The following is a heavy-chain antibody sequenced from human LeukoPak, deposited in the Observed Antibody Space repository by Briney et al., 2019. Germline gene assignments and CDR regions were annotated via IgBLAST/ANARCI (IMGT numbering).Heavy chain of an antibody. J-gene: IGHJ5*02. CDR1: GYSFTSYW. CDR2: IYPGDSDT. CDR3: VRRDITSRYVVWFDP. V-gene: IGHV5-51*01. Sequence: GESLKISCKGSGYSFTSYWIGWVRQMPGKGLELMGIIYPGDSDTRYRPSFQGQVTISADKSINTAYLQWNSLKASDTATYYCVRRDITSRYVVWFDPWGQGTPVTVSS. D-gene: IGHD2-2*01.